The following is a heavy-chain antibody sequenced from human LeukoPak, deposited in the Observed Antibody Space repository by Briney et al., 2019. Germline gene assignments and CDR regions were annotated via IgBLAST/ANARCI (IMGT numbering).Heavy chain of an antibody. V-gene: IGHV3-23*01. Sequence: GGSLRLSCSASGFTFSNYGMSWVRQAPGKGLEWVSGTHGSSGSTYYADSVKGRSTISRDNSKNTLYLQMNSLRAEDTAVYYCARGYDFWSGYSFDYWGQGTLVTVSS. D-gene: IGHD3-3*01. CDR1: GFTFSNYG. CDR2: THGSSGST. J-gene: IGHJ4*02. CDR3: ARGYDFWSGYSFDY.